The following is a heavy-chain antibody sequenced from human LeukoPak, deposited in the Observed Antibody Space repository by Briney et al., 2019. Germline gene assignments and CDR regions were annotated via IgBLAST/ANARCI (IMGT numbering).Heavy chain of an antibody. V-gene: IGHV1-2*02. CDR1: GYTFTGYY. D-gene: IGHD5-12*01. J-gene: IGHJ5*02. CDR3: ANGYSGHVGWFDP. CDR2: INLNNGGT. Sequence: ASVKVSCKASGYTFTGYYMNWVRQAPGQGLEWMGWINLNNGGTDYAQKFQGRVTLTRDTSISTAYMELSSLRSDDTAVYYCANGYSGHVGWFDPWGQGTLVTVSS.